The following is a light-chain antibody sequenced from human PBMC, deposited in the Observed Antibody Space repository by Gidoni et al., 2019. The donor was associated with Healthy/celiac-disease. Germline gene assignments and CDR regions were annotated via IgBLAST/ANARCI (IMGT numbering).Light chain of an antibody. CDR3: QQRSNWPLT. CDR1: QSVSSY. J-gene: IGKJ4*01. V-gene: IGKV3-11*01. Sequence: EIVLTQSPATLPLPPGERATLSCRASQSVSSYLAWYQQTPGQAPRLLIYDASNRATGIPARFSGSGSGTDFTLTISSLEPEDFAVYYCQQRSNWPLTFGGGTKVEIK. CDR2: DAS.